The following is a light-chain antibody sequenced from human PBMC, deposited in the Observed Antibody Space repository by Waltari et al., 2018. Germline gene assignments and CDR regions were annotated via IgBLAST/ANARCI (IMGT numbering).Light chain of an antibody. CDR1: SSDVGTFNL. Sequence: QSALTQPASVSGSPGQSITIFCSGTSSDVGTFNLVSWYQQHPGKAPKLILYEVIKRPSGVSSRFSGSKSGNTASLTISGLQAEDEADYYCCSYASGATYVFGTATKVTVL. CDR2: EVI. J-gene: IGLJ1*01. CDR3: CSYASGATYV. V-gene: IGLV2-23*02.